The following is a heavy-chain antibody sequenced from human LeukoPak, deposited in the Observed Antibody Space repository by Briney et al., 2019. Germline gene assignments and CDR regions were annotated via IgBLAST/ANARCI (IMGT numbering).Heavy chain of an antibody. CDR2: IKQDGSEK. D-gene: IGHD3-16*01. Sequence: PGGSLRLSCAASGIIITSYWMSWVRQTPGKGLEWVANIKQDGSEKNYVDSVKGRFTIFRVNARNSLYLQMNSLRAEDTAVYYCASHSYGYNHWGQGTLVIVSS. J-gene: IGHJ5*02. V-gene: IGHV3-7*01. CDR1: GIIITSYW. CDR3: ASHSYGYNH.